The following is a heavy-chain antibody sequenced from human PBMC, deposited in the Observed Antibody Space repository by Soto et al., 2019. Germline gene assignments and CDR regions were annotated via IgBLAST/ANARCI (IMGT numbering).Heavy chain of an antibody. J-gene: IGHJ3*02. CDR1: GGSISSGDYY. V-gene: IGHV4-30-4*01. CDR2: IYYSGST. Sequence: QVQLQESGPGLVKRSQTLSLTCTVSGGSISSGDYYWSWIRQPPGKGLEWIGYIYYSGSTYYKSSLKSRVIISIDTSKNQFSLKLSSVTAADTAVYYCARKGWPDVFDIWGQGAMVTVSS. CDR3: ARKGWPDVFDI.